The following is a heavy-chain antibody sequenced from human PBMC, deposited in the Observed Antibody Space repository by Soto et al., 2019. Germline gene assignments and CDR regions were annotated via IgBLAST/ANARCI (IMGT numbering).Heavy chain of an antibody. J-gene: IGHJ4*02. CDR1: GGSISSYY. Sequence: PSETLSLTCTVSGGSISSYYWSWIRQPPGKGLEWIGFIYYAGSTKYNPSLNSRVTISVDTSKNQFSLTVTSVTAADTAVYYCARRIVATETFDEWGQGTLVTVSS. V-gene: IGHV4-59*08. CDR3: ARRIVATETFDE. CDR2: IYYAGST. D-gene: IGHD5-12*01.